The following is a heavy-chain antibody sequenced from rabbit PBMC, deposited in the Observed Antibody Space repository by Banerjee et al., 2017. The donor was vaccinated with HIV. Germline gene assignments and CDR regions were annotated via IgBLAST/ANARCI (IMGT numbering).Heavy chain of an antibody. D-gene: IGHD4-1*01. V-gene: IGHV1S40*01. CDR2: IYTGSGGT. Sequence: QSLEESGGALAKPGASLTPPSTAPGFSSVSGYYLCWFPQAPGKGLEWIGCIYTGSGGTYYASWAKGRFTIPKTSATTMTLQMTSLTVADTATYFCARDLAGVIGWNFDFWGPGTLVTVS. CDR3: ARDLAGVIGWNFDF. CDR1: GFSSVSGYY. J-gene: IGHJ4*01.